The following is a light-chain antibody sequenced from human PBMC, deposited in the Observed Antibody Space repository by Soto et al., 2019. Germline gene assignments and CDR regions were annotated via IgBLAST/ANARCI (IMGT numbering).Light chain of an antibody. CDR2: DAC. V-gene: IGKV1-33*01. CDR1: QDISKY. J-gene: IGKJ2*01. CDR3: QQYDGFPRT. Sequence: DIQMTQSPSSLSASVGERITITCQASQDISKYVNWYQQKPGKAPKLLIYDACTLETGVPSRFSGSGSGTDFTFIISSLQPEDIATYYCQQYDGFPRTFGQGTKLEIK.